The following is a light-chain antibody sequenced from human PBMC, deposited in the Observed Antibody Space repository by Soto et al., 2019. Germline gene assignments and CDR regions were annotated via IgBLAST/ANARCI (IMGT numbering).Light chain of an antibody. CDR2: GVS. Sequence: IVLTQSPGALSLSPGESATLSCRASQTVSRGYLAWYQQKPGQAPKVLIYGVSNRASGIPDRFSGSGSGTDVTLTISRLEPEDFAVYYCQQYGTSPPYTFGQGTKLEI. CDR1: QTVSRGY. CDR3: QQYGTSPPYT. V-gene: IGKV3-20*01. J-gene: IGKJ2*01.